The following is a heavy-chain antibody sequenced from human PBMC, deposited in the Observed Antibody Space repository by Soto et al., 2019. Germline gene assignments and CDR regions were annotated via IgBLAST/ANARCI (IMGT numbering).Heavy chain of an antibody. Sequence: GASVKVSCKVSGYTLTELSMHWVRQAPGKGLEWMGGFDPEDGETIYAQKFQGRVTMTEDTSTDTAYMELSSLRSEDTAVYYCATDLTAAGPDGYWGQGTLVTVSS. CDR1: GYTLTELS. CDR2: FDPEDGET. CDR3: ATDLTAAGPDGY. V-gene: IGHV1-24*01. J-gene: IGHJ4*02. D-gene: IGHD6-13*01.